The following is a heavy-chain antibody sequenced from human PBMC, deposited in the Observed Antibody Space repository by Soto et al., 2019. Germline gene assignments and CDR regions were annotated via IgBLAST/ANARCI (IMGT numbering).Heavy chain of an antibody. CDR3: ARRYGGGFDY. Sequence: QVQLLESGPGLVKPSETLSLTCTVSGGSISSYYWSWIRQPPGKGLEWIGYLFSSGSTNSNPSLNIRFTISVDMSKNKFSLKLSSVTAADTAVYYCARRYGGGFDYWGQGTLVTVSS. J-gene: IGHJ4*02. V-gene: IGHV4-59*08. D-gene: IGHD3-10*01. CDR1: GGSISSYY. CDR2: LFSSGST.